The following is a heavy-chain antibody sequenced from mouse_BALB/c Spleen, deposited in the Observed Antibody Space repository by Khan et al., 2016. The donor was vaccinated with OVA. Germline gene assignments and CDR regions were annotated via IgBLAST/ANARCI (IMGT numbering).Heavy chain of an antibody. CDR3: ARRGLRWDFDY. CDR1: GYTFINYW. D-gene: IGHD1-1*02. CDR2: INPSTGYT. Sequence: VQLQQSGAELAKPWASVKMSCNASGYTFINYWILWVKQRPGQGLEWIGYINPSTGYTEYNQNFKDKATLTADTSSRTAYMQLSILTSEDSAVYYCARRGLRWDFDYWGQGTTLTVSS. J-gene: IGHJ2*01. V-gene: IGHV1-7*01.